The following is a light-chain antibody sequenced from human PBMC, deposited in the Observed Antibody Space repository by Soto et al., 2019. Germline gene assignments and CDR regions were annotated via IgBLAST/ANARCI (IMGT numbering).Light chain of an antibody. J-gene: IGLJ2*01. CDR1: TSDIGAYNY. CDR3: CSYAGYYTLL. CDR2: GFS. Sequence: QSVLTQPRSVSGSPGQSVTISCTGTTSDIGAYNYVSWYQQHPGKAPKLIIYGFSKRPSGVPERFSGSKSDSTASLTISGLQDEDEADYYCCSYAGYYTLLFGGGTKVTVL. V-gene: IGLV2-11*01.